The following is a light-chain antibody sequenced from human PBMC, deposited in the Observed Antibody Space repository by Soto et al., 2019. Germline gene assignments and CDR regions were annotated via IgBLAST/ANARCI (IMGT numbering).Light chain of an antibody. J-gene: IGLJ3*02. Sequence: QSALTQPASVSGSPGQSITISCTGTSSDVGNYNYVAWYQQHPGKAPKLMIYEVSKRPSGVPDRFSGSKSGKTASLTVSGLQAEDEADYYCSSYAGSNNFWVFGGGTKLTVL. CDR1: SSDVGNYNY. CDR3: SSYAGSNNFWV. V-gene: IGLV2-8*01. CDR2: EVS.